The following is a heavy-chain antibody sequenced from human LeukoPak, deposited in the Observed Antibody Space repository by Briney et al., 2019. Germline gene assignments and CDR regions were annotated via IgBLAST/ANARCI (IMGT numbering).Heavy chain of an antibody. CDR1: GFTFSDYY. V-gene: IGHV3-11*05. CDR3: ARVDCSSTSCLYYFDY. J-gene: IGHJ4*02. Sequence: GGSLRLSCAASGFTFSDYYMSWIRQAPGKGLEWVSYISSSSSYTNYADSVKGRFTISRDNAKNSLYLQMNSLRAEDTAVYYYARVDCSSTSCLYYFDYWGQGTLVTVSS. D-gene: IGHD2-2*01. CDR2: ISSSSSYT.